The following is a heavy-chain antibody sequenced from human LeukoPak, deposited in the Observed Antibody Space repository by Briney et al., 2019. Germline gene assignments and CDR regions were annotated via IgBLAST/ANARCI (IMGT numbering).Heavy chain of an antibody. V-gene: IGHV3-7*01. J-gene: IGHJ4*02. CDR1: GFTFGDYA. CDR2: IKQDGSEK. D-gene: IGHD1-26*01. Sequence: GGSLRLSCTASGFTFGDYAMSWFRQAPGKGLEWVANIKQDGSEKYYVDSVKGRFTISRDNAKNSLYLQMNSLRAEDTAVYYCARVVGATRDFDYWGQGTLVTVSS. CDR3: ARVVGATRDFDY.